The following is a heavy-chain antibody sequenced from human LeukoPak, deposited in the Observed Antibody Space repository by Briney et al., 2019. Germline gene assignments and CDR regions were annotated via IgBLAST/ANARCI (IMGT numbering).Heavy chain of an antibody. Sequence: KTSQTLSLTCTVSGGSISSGSYYWSWIRQPAGKGLEWIGRIYTSGSTNYNPSLKSRVTISVDTSKNQFSLKLSSVTAADTAVYYCARFNWSGYIDYWGQGTLVTVSS. CDR1: GGSISSGSYY. CDR3: ARFNWSGYIDY. CDR2: IYTSGST. D-gene: IGHD3-3*01. J-gene: IGHJ4*02. V-gene: IGHV4-61*02.